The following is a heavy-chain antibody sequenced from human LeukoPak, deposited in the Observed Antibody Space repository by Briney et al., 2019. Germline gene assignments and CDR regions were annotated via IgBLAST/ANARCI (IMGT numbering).Heavy chain of an antibody. D-gene: IGHD6-13*01. V-gene: IGHV4-30-4*01. CDR3: ARVGGYPGGSSWYGSGNWFDP. CDR2: IYYSGST. Sequence: SETLSLTCTVSGGSISSGDYYWSWIRQPPGKGLEWIGYIYYSGSTYYNPSLKSRVTISVDTSKNQFSLKLSSVTAADTAVYYCARVGGYPGGSSWYGSGNWFDPWGQGTLVTVSS. J-gene: IGHJ5*02. CDR1: GGSISSGDYY.